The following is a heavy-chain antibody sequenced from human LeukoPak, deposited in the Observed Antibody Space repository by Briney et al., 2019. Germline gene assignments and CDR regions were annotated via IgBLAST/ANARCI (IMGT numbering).Heavy chain of an antibody. CDR2: IGCRDSGT. J-gene: IGHJ4*02. V-gene: IGHV3-23*01. CDR3: AKWGDYDILTGYYDSDY. D-gene: IGHD3-9*01. CDR1: GFIFSNYA. Sequence: PGASLRLSCAASGFIFSNYAMSWVRQAPGKGLEWVSAIGCRDSGTYYADSVRGRFTVSRDDPKNTLYLQMNTLRAEDTAVYYCAKWGDYDILTGYYDSDYWGQGTLVTVSS.